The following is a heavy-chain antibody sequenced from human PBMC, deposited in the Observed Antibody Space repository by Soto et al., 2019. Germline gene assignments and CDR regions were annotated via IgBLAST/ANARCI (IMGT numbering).Heavy chain of an antibody. V-gene: IGHV4-4*07. CDR2: LHSTGAT. D-gene: IGHD6-13*01. J-gene: IGHJ5*02. CDR3: VRDVPAAGTDWFDP. CDR1: GGSINNYW. Sequence: SQTLSVTCTVSGGSINNYWWSWIRQAADKRLEWIGRLHSTGATNYNPSLRSRVTMSVDKSKNQFSLNLASVTAADTAVYYCVRDVPAAGTDWFDPWGQSPLVT.